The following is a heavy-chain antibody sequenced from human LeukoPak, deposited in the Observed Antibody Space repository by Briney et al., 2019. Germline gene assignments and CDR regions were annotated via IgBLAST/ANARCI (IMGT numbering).Heavy chain of an antibody. CDR3: AKDPHYYDSLGVADY. Sequence: HPGGSLRLSCAASGFTFSSYGMHWVRQAPGKGLEWVAVIWYDGSNKYYADSVKGRFTISRDNSKNTLYLQMNSLRAEDTAVYYCAKDPHYYDSLGVADYWGQGTLVTVSS. J-gene: IGHJ4*02. CDR2: IWYDGSNK. V-gene: IGHV3-30*02. D-gene: IGHD3-22*01. CDR1: GFTFSSYG.